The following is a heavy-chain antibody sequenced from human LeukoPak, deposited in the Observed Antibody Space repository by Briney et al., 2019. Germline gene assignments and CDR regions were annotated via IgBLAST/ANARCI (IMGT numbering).Heavy chain of an antibody. CDR1: GFTFNGYT. V-gene: IGHV3-30-3*01. CDR2: ISYDGSNK. Sequence: PGGSLRLSCEGSGFTFNGYTMHWVRQAPGKGLEWVAIISYDGSNKYYADSVKGRFTISRDNSKNTLYLQMNSLRAEDTAVYYCARDRGSYYEIAYWGQGTLVTVSS. J-gene: IGHJ4*02. CDR3: ARDRGSYYEIAY. D-gene: IGHD1-26*01.